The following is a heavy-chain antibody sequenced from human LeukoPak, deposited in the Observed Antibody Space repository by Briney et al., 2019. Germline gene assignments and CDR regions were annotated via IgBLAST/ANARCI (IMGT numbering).Heavy chain of an antibody. V-gene: IGHV4-39*01. D-gene: IGHD3-10*01. CDR3: ARLWFGYFDY. J-gene: IGHJ4*02. CDR1: GGSISSSSYY. CDR2: IYYSGST. Sequence: KPSETLSLTCTVSGGSISSSSYYWGWIRQPPGKGLEWIGSIYYSGSTYYNPSLKSRVTISVDTSKNQFSLKLSSVTAADTAVYYCARLWFGYFDYWGQGTLVTVSS.